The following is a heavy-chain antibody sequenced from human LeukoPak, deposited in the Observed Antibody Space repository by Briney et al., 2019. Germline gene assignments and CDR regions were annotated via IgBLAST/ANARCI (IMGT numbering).Heavy chain of an antibody. CDR3: AKASVYVYYGMDV. D-gene: IGHD3-16*02. CDR1: GFTFSSSA. J-gene: IGHJ6*02. CDR2: INSGGGST. Sequence: PGGSLRLSCAASGFTFSSSAMSWVRQASGKGLEWVSAINSGGGSTYYTDSVKGRFTISRDNSKNTLYLQMNSLRAEDTAVYYCAKASVYVYYGMDVWGQGTTVTVSS. V-gene: IGHV3-23*01.